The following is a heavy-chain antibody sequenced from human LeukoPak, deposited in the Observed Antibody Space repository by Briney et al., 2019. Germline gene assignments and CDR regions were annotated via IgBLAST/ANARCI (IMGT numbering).Heavy chain of an antibody. V-gene: IGHV4-59*12. Sequence: SETLSLTCTVSVGSISSYYWSWIRQPPGKGLEWIGYIYYSGSTNYNPSLKSRVTMSVDTSKNQFSLKLSSVTAADTAVYYCARGSPPYYYGSGSYPRDLYYFDYWGQGTLVTVSS. CDR3: ARGSPPYYYGSGSYPRDLYYFDY. CDR2: IYYSGST. D-gene: IGHD3-10*01. CDR1: VGSISSYY. J-gene: IGHJ4*02.